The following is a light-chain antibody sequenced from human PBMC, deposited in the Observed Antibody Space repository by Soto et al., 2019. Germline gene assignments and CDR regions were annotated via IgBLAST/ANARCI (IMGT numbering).Light chain of an antibody. CDR2: DAS. CDR3: QQRSNWLT. V-gene: IGKV3D-11*01. Sequence: IVKTQSPATLSISPGERATLSCRASQGVSSYLAWYQQKPGQAPRLLIYDASNRATGIPARFSGSGSGTDFTLTISSLEPEDFAVYYCQQRSNWLTFGGGTKVDIK. J-gene: IGKJ4*01. CDR1: QGVSSY.